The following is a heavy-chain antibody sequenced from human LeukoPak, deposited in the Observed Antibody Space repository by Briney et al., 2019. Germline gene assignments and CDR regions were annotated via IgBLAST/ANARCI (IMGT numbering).Heavy chain of an antibody. V-gene: IGHV6-1*01. Sequence: SQTLSLTCAISGDSVSSNSAAWNWIRQSPSRGLEWLGRTYYRSKWYNDYAVSVKSRITINPDTSKNQFSLQLNSVTPEGTAVYYCARGGPTGDDVVFDAFDIWGQGTMVTVSS. J-gene: IGHJ3*02. CDR3: ARGGPTGDDVVFDAFDI. CDR1: GDSVSSNSAA. CDR2: TYYRSKWYN. D-gene: IGHD7-27*01.